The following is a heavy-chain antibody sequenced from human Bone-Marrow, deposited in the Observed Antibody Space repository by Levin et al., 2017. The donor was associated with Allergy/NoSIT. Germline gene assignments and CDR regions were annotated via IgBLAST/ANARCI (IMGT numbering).Heavy chain of an antibody. CDR3: ARHEVVPAAMGYFDY. CDR1: GGSISSGSYY. V-gene: IGHV4-39*01. J-gene: IGHJ4*02. Sequence: MASETLSLTCTVSGGSISSGSYYWGWIRQPPGKGLEWIGSIYYRGSTYYSPSLKSRVSISVDTSKNQISLKLSSVSAADTAMYYCARHEVVPAAMGYFDYWGQGTFVTVSS. CDR2: IYYRGST. D-gene: IGHD2-2*01.